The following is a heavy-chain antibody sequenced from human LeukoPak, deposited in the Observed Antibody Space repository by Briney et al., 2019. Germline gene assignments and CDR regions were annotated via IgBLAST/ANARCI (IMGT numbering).Heavy chain of an antibody. CDR2: IYHSGST. CDR3: ARDRTQSAFDI. V-gene: IGHV4-38-2*02. Sequence: SETLSLTCTVSGYSISSGYYWGWIRQPPGKGLEWIGSIYHSGSTYYNPSLKSRVTISVDTSKNQFSLKLSSVTAADTAVYYCARDRTQSAFDIWGQGTMVTVSS. J-gene: IGHJ3*02. D-gene: IGHD1-14*01. CDR1: GYSISSGYY.